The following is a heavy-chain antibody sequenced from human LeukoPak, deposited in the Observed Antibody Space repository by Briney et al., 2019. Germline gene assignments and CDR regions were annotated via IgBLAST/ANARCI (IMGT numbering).Heavy chain of an antibody. D-gene: IGHD6-13*01. J-gene: IGHJ4*02. Sequence: GGSLRLSCAASGFTLSRYPMHWVRQAPGKGLEWVAVISTDGRDKKYADSVKGRFTISRDNSKNTVDLQMNSLRAEDTAVYYCARDSQIAAAIYFFDYWGQGTLVTVSS. CDR3: ARDSQIAAAIYFFDY. V-gene: IGHV3-30*04. CDR2: ISTDGRDK. CDR1: GFTLSRYP.